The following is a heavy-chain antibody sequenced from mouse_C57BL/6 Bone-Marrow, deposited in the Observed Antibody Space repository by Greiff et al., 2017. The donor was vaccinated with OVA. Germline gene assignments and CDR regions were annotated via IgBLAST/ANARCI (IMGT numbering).Heavy chain of an antibody. CDR1: GYTFTSYW. CDR3: ARSVYYDYDGFAY. J-gene: IGHJ3*01. D-gene: IGHD2-4*01. CDR2: IYPGSGST. V-gene: IGHV1-55*01. Sequence: VKLQQSGAELVKPGASVKMSCKASGYTFTSYWITWVKQRPGQGLEWIGDIYPGSGSTNYNEKFKSKATLTVDTSSSTAYMQLSSLTSEDSAVYYCARSVYYDYDGFAYWGQGTLVTVSA.